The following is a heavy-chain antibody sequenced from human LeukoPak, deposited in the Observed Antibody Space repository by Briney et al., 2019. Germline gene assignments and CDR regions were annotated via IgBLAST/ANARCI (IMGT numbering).Heavy chain of an antibody. J-gene: IGHJ4*02. CDR2: INPSGGST. CDR1: GYTFTSYY. CDR3: ARDILTEPFDY. D-gene: IGHD3-9*01. Sequence: ASVKVSCKASGYTFTSYYMHWVRQAPGQGLEWMGIINPSGGSTSYAQKFQGRVTMTRDMSTSTVYMELSSLRSDDTAVYYCARDILTEPFDYWGQGTLVTVSS. V-gene: IGHV1-46*01.